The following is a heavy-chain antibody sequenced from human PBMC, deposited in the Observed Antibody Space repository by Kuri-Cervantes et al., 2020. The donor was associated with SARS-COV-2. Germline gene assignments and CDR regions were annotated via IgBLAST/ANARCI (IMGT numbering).Heavy chain of an antibody. D-gene: IGHD3-10*01. J-gene: IGHJ3*02. V-gene: IGHV3-21*01. Sequence: ETLSLTCAASGFTFSSYSMNWVRQAPGKGLEWVSSISSSSSYIYYADSVKGRFTISRDNAKNSLYLQMNSLRAEDTAVYYCARVGSTMVRGVIMWGADAFDIWGQGTMVT. CDR3: ARVGSTMVRGVIMWGADAFDI. CDR2: ISSSSSYI. CDR1: GFTFSSYS.